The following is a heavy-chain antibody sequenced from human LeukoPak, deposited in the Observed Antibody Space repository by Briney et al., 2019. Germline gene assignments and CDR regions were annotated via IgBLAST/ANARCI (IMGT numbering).Heavy chain of an antibody. CDR2: IYPGDSDV. CDR3: ARLSTVTSRGSLGY. CDR1: GYSFSSYW. D-gene: IGHD4-17*01. J-gene: IGHJ4*02. V-gene: IGHV5-51*01. Sequence: GESLKISCKGSGYSFSSYWIGWVRQMPGKGLEWMGIIYPGDSDVRYSPSFQGQVTISADKSIGTAYLQRSSLKASDTAMYYCARLSTVTSRGSLGYWGQGTLVTVSS.